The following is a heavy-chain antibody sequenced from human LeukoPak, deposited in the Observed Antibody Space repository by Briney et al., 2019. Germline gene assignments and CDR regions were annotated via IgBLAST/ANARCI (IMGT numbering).Heavy chain of an antibody. V-gene: IGHV4-59*12. J-gene: IGHJ2*01. CDR2: IYYSGST. CDR1: GGSISSYY. Sequence: PSETLSLTCTVSGGSISSYYWSWTRQPPGNGLEGRGYIYYSGSTNYNPSPKSRVTISVDTSKNQCSLKLSSVTAGDTAVYYCASSGSGSYSNYGWSFDLWGRGTLATVSS. CDR3: ASSGSGSYSNYGWSFDL. D-gene: IGHD4-11*01.